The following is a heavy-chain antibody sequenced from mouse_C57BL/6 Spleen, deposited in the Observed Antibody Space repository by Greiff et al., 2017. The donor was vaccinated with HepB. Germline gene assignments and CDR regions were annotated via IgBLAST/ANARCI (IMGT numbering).Heavy chain of an antibody. V-gene: IGHV8-12*01. CDR2: IYWDDDK. CDR1: GFSLSTSGMG. D-gene: IGHD2-4*01. Sequence: QVQLKESGPGILQSSQTLSLTCSFSGFSLSTSGMGVSWIRQPSGKGLEWLAHIYWDDDKRYNPSLKSRLTSSKDTSRNQVFLKITSVDTADTATYYCARHYDYDGFAYWGQGTLVTVSA. CDR3: ARHYDYDGFAY. J-gene: IGHJ3*01.